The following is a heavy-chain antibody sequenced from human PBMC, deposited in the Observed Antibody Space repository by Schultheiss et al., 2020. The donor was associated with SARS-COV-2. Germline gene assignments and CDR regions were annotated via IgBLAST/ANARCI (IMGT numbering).Heavy chain of an antibody. D-gene: IGHD1-26*01. V-gene: IGHV3-23*01. CDR1: GFTFSRFA. CDR2: ISGSGLKT. CDR3: ARDTGATTALVF. J-gene: IGHJ4*02. Sequence: GGSLRLSCAASGFTFSRFAMTWVRQAPGKGLEWVSAISGSGLKTYYADSVQGRFRSSRDNANNTTSLQMNSLKVEDTAIYYCARDTGATTALVFWGQGTLVTVSS.